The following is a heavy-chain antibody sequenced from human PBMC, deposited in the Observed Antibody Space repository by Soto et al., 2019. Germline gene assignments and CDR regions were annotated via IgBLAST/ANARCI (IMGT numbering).Heavy chain of an antibody. J-gene: IGHJ4*02. CDR3: ARVYDSSGYYFGY. Sequence: SVKVSCKASGGTFSSYAISWVRQAPGQGLEWMGGIIPIFGTANYAQKFQGRVTITADESTSAAYMELSSLRSEDTAVYYCARVYDSSGYYFGYWGQGTLVTVSS. D-gene: IGHD3-22*01. V-gene: IGHV1-69*13. CDR2: IIPIFGTA. CDR1: GGTFSSYA.